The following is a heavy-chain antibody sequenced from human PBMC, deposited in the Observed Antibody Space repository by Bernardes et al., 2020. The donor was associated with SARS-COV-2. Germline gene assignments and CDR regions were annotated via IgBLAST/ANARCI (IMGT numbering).Heavy chain of an antibody. CDR1: SGSFSGYY. J-gene: IGHJ2*01. Sequence: TLSLTCAVYSGSFSGYYWSWIRQTPGKGLEWIGEINDSGSTKYNPALKSRVTISFDPSKNQFSLKLNSVTAADTAVYYCARGSAAVVSHFMLLFANWYFDLWGRGTLVTVSS. V-gene: IGHV4-34*01. CDR3: ARGSAAVVSHFMLLFANWYFDL. CDR2: INDSGST. D-gene: IGHD2-15*01.